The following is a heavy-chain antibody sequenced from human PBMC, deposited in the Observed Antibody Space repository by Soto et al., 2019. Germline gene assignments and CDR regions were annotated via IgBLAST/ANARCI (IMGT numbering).Heavy chain of an antibody. CDR1: GGTFSSYA. V-gene: IGHV1-69*01. J-gene: IGHJ6*02. CDR2: IIPIPGTA. CDR3: ARSQGSSTSLAIYYYYYYGMDV. Sequence: QVQLVQSGAEVKKPGSSVKVSCKASGGTFSSYAISWVRQAPGQGHEWMGGIIPIPGTANYAQKFQGRVTITADESTSTAYMELSSLRSEDTAVYYCARSQGSSTSLAIYYYYYYGMDVWGQGTTVTVSS. D-gene: IGHD2-2*01.